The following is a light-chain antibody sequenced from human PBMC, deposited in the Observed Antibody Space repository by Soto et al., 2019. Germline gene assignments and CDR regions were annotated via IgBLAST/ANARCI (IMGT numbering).Light chain of an antibody. J-gene: IGKJ2*01. V-gene: IGKV1-33*01. CDR1: QDISNR. CDR2: DAS. Sequence: DIQMTQSPSSLSASVGDRITITCQASQDISNRLNWYHQKPGKAPNLLIYDASNLAAGVPSGFSGSGSGTHCTFTISSLQPEDIGTYYCQNRFTVPYTFGQGTKVDIK. CDR3: QNRFTVPYT.